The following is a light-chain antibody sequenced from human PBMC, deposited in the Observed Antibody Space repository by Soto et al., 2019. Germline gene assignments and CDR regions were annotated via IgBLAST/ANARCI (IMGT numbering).Light chain of an antibody. CDR3: QQYGYSRT. CDR1: QTLSSRH. CDR2: GSS. V-gene: IGKV3-20*01. J-gene: IGKJ1*01. Sequence: EIVLTQSPGTLSLSPVERATLSCMASQTLSSRHLAWYQQKPGQAPRLLIYGSSSRATDIPDRFSGSGSGTDFTLTISTLEPEDFAIYYCQQYGYSRTFGHGTKVDIK.